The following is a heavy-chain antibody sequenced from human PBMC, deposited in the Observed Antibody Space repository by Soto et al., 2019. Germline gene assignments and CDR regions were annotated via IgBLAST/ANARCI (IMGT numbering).Heavy chain of an antibody. Sequence: EVQLVESGGGLVQSGGSLRLSCAASGFTFSSYSMNWVRHAPGKGLEWISYISYSSTTKYYADSLKGRFTISRDNAKNSLYLQMNSLRDDDTAVYYCARDWGYCIGTSGYAGGGIEHWGQGTLVTVSS. CDR1: GFTFSSYS. CDR3: ARDWGYCIGTSGYAGGGIEH. V-gene: IGHV3-48*02. D-gene: IGHD2-2*01. J-gene: IGHJ1*01. CDR2: ISYSSTTK.